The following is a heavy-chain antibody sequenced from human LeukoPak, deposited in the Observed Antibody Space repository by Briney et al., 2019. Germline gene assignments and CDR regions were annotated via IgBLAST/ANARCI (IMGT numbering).Heavy chain of an antibody. CDR3: ARRHCSSTSCPLVDY. CDR1: GFTFSDYY. CDR2: ITSSSTI. D-gene: IGHD2-2*01. V-gene: IGHV3-11*04. Sequence: GGSPRLSCAASGFTFSDYYMSWIRQAPGRGLEWVSYITSSSTIYYADSVKGRFTISRDNAKNSLYLQMNSLRAEDTAVYYCARRHCSSTSCPLVDYWGQGTLVTVSS. J-gene: IGHJ4*02.